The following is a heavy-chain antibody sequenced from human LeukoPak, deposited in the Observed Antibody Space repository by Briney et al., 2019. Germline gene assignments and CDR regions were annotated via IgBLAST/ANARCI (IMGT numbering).Heavy chain of an antibody. D-gene: IGHD6-19*01. CDR3: ARDRAVAGTRLAFDY. Sequence: SETLSLTCAVYGGSFSGYYWSWIRQPPGKGLEWIGEINHSGSTNYNPSLKSRVTISVDTSKNQFSLKLSSVTAADTAVYYCARDRAVAGTRLAFDYWGQGTLVTVSS. CDR2: INHSGST. V-gene: IGHV4-34*01. CDR1: GGSFSGYY. J-gene: IGHJ4*02.